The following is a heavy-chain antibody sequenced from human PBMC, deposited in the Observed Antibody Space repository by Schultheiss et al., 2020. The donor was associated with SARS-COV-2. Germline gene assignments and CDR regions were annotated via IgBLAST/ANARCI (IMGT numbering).Heavy chain of an antibody. D-gene: IGHD1-20*01. V-gene: IGHV3-15*01. J-gene: IGHJ4*02. CDR2: IKSKTDGGTT. CDR1: GFTFSSYW. Sequence: GGSLRLSCAASGFTFSSYWMSWVRQAPGKGLEWVGRIKSKTDGGTTDYAAPVKGRFTISRDDSKNTLYLQMNSLKTEDTAVYYCARPRRITGTLDYWGQGTLVTVSS. CDR3: ARPRRITGTLDY.